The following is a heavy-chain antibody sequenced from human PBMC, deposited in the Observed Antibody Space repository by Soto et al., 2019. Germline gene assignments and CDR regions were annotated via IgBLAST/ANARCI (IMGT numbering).Heavy chain of an antibody. CDR2: IPQDGVYV. D-gene: IGHD2-15*01. CDR1: GFTFSMYS. J-gene: IGHJ6*02. CDR3: ARDHLILPAHDLFYGSDV. V-gene: IGHV3-7*03. Sequence: GCRRGSCEVSGFTFSMYSMSGVRQSPGKGLEWVAKIPQDGVYVHYADSVKGRFIISRDNGKNSLHLQLNKLRDEDTAVYYCARDHLILPAHDLFYGSDVWGRGAKVTVSS.